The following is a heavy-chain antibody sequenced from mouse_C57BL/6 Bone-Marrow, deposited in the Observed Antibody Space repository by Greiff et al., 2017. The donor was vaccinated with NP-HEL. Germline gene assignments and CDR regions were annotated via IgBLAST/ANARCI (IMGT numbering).Heavy chain of an antibody. V-gene: IGHV1-54*01. D-gene: IGHD1-1*01. Sequence: QVQLQQSGAELVRPGTSVKVSCKASGYAFTNYLIEWVKQRPGQGLEWIGVINPGSGGTNYNEKFKGKATLTAAKSSSSAYIQLSSLTSDDSAVYFCARSDGSSWNWYFDVWGTGTTVTVSS. J-gene: IGHJ1*03. CDR2: INPGSGGT. CDR1: GYAFTNYL. CDR3: ARSDGSSWNWYFDV.